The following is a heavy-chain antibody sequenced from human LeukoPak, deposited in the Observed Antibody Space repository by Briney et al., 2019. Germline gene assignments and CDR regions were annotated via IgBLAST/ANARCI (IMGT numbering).Heavy chain of an antibody. CDR3: ATRSGPGSYLYYFDY. CDR1: GYTLTELS. J-gene: IGHJ4*02. V-gene: IGHV1-24*01. CDR2: FDPEDGET. D-gene: IGHD3-10*01. Sequence: ASVKVSCEVSGYTLTELSMHWVRQAPGKGLEWMGGFDPEDGETIYAQKFQGRVTMTEDTSTDTAYMELSSLRSEDTAVYYCATRSGPGSYLYYFDYWGQGTLVTVSS.